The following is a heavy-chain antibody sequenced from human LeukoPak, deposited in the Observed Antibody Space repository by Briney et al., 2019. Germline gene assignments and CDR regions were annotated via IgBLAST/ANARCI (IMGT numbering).Heavy chain of an antibody. CDR1: GFTFSSYA. J-gene: IGHJ4*02. V-gene: IGHV3-23*01. D-gene: IGHD2-21*02. Sequence: GGSLRLSCAASGFTFSSYAMNWVRQAPGKGLEWVSVISGSGGSRNDADSVKGRFTISRDNSKNTLYLQMNSLRAEDTAVYYCAKGYDVVVTAILFDYWGQGTLVTVSS. CDR2: ISGSGGSR. CDR3: AKGYDVVVTAILFDY.